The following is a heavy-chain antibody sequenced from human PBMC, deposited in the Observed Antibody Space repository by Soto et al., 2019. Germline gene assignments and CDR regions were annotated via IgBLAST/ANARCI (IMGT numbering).Heavy chain of an antibody. V-gene: IGHV1-69*13. Sequence: SVKVSCMASGGTFSSSAISWVRQATGQGLEWMGGIIPIFGTANYAQKFQGRVTITADESTSTAYMELSSLRSEDTAVYYCAREATPQYYYDSSGFNPLDYWGQGTLVSVPQ. D-gene: IGHD3-22*01. J-gene: IGHJ4*02. CDR3: AREATPQYYYDSSGFNPLDY. CDR2: IIPIFGTA. CDR1: GGTFSSSA.